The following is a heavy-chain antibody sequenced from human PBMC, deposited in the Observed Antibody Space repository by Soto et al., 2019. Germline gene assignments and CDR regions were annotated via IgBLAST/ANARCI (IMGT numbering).Heavy chain of an antibody. V-gene: IGHV3-23*01. CDR2: VSDSGGST. J-gene: IGHJ4*02. CDR3: AKGDYDILTGLDY. CDR1: GFTFSNYA. D-gene: IGHD3-9*01. Sequence: PGGSLRLSCAASGFTFSNYAMSWVRQAPGKGLEWVSSVSDSGGSTYQAGSVKGRFTISRDNSKNTLSLQMNSLRAEDTAIYYCAKGDYDILTGLDYWGQGALVTVSS.